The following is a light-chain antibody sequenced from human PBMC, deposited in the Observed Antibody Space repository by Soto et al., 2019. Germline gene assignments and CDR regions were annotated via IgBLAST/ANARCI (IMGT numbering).Light chain of an antibody. CDR2: GVS. Sequence: QSVLTQPPSVSGAPGQRVSISCTGSTSNIGAPYDVHWYQHLPGSAPKLLIYGVSNRPSGVPDRFSGSRSANTASLTISGLQTEDEADYYCSLYTSTSTFVFGPGTKVTVL. CDR3: SLYTSTSTFV. CDR1: TSNIGAPYD. V-gene: IGLV1-40*01. J-gene: IGLJ1*01.